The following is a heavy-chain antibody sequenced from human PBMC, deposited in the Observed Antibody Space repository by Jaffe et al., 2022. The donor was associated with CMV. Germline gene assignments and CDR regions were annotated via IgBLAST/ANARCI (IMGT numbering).Heavy chain of an antibody. V-gene: IGHV1-46*01. D-gene: IGHD5-18*01. Sequence: QVQLVQSGAEVKKPGASVKVSCKASGYTFTSYYMHWVRQAPGQGLEWMGIINPSGGSTSYAQKFQGRVTMTRDTSTSTVYMELSSLRSEDTAVYYCARDLGHVDTAMANWFDPWGQGTLVTVSS. CDR2: INPSGGST. CDR1: GYTFTSYY. J-gene: IGHJ5*02. CDR3: ARDLGHVDTAMANWFDP.